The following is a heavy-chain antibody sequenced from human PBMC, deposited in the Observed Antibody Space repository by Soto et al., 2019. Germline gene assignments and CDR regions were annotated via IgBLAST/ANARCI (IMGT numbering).Heavy chain of an antibody. CDR2: IKSKTDGGTT. J-gene: IGHJ6*02. V-gene: IGHV3-15*01. CDR3: TTEGYCSGGSCYSPHYYYYGMDV. D-gene: IGHD2-15*01. Sequence: EVQLVESGGGLVKPGGSLRLSCAASGFTFSNAWMSWVRQAPGKGLEWVGRIKSKTDGGTTDYAAPVKGRFTISRDDSKNTLYLQMNSLKTEDTGVYYCTTEGYCSGGSCYSPHYYYYGMDVWGQGTTVTVSS. CDR1: GFTFSNAW.